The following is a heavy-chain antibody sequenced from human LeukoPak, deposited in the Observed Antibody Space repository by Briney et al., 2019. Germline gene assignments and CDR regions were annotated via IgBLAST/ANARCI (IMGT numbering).Heavy chain of an antibody. Sequence: PSETLSLTCTVSGGSISSYYWSWIRQPPGKGLEWIGYIYYSGSTNYNPSLKSRVTISVDTSKNQFSLTLSSVTAADTAVYYCAETTLDYYDSSGSYAFDIWGQGTMVTVSS. CDR1: GGSISSYY. D-gene: IGHD3-22*01. J-gene: IGHJ3*02. CDR3: AETTLDYYDSSGSYAFDI. V-gene: IGHV4-59*01. CDR2: IYYSGST.